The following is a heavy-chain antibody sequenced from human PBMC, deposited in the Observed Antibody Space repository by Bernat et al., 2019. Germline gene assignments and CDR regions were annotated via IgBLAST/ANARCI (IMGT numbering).Heavy chain of an antibody. CDR3: ARDQRVRGVIKSNFDY. CDR1: GYTFTSYY. J-gene: IGHJ4*02. Sequence: QVQLVQSGAEVKKPGASVKVSCKASGYTFTSYYMHWVRQAPGQGLEWMGIINPSGGSTSYAQKFQGRVTMTRDTSTSTVYMELSSLRSEDTAVYYCARDQRVRGVIKSNFDYWGQGTLVTVSS. CDR2: INPSGGST. V-gene: IGHV1-46*03. D-gene: IGHD3-10*01.